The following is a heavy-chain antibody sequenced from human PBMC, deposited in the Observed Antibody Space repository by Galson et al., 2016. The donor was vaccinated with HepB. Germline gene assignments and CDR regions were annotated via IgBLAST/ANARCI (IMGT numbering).Heavy chain of an antibody. D-gene: IGHD3-3*01. CDR1: GIFFSNYG. J-gene: IGHJ6*02. CDR2: IGGSSMTS. V-gene: IGHV3-23*01. CDR3: AKDILENWNEEGAYDFWSGRAWGMDV. Sequence: SLRLSCAVTGIFFSNYGLSWVRQAPGKGLEWVSSIGGSSMTSYYADSVRGRFTISRDNSKNSLYLQVTSLRPEDTALYYCAKDILENWNEEGAYDFWSGRAWGMDVWGQGTTVTVSS.